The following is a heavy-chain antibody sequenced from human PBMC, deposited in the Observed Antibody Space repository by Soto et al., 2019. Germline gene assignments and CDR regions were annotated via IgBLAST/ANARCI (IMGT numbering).Heavy chain of an antibody. D-gene: IGHD3-10*01. V-gene: IGHV4-30-2*01. CDR2: IYHSGST. CDR1: GGSISSGGYS. CDR3: ARVPGP. J-gene: IGHJ5*02. Sequence: SETLSLTCAVSGGSISSGGYSWSWIRQPPGKGVEWIGYIYHSGSTYYNPSLKSRVTISVDRSKNQFSLKLSSVTAAETAVYYCARVPGPWGQGTLVTVSS.